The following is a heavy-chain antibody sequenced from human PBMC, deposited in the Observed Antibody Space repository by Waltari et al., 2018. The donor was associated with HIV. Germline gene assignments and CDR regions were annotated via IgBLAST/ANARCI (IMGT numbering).Heavy chain of an antibody. Sequence: QGQLVESGGGVVQPGRSSRLPGAPSGFTFSSCGRHGVRQAPGKGLEWMAVIWDDGSNKYYGASVKGRFTISRDNSKNTLYLQMNSLRAEDTAVYYCARGIPQSNWGHYYFGMDVWGQGTTVTVSS. D-gene: IGHD7-27*01. CDR3: ARGIPQSNWGHYYFGMDV. CDR1: GFTFSSCG. CDR2: IWDDGSNK. J-gene: IGHJ6*02. V-gene: IGHV3-33*01.